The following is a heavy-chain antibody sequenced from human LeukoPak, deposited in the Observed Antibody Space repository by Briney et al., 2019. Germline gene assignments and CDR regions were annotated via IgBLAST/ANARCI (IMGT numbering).Heavy chain of an antibody. J-gene: IGHJ3*02. CDR3: ARAHLRFLDAFDI. Sequence: SETLSLTCTVSGGSISSGGYYWSWIRQPPGKGLEWIGYIYHSGSTYYNPSLKSRVTISVDRSKNQFSQKLSSVTAADTAVYYCARAHLRFLDAFDIWGQGTMVTVSS. CDR2: IYHSGST. V-gene: IGHV4-30-2*01. D-gene: IGHD3-3*01. CDR1: GGSISSGGYY.